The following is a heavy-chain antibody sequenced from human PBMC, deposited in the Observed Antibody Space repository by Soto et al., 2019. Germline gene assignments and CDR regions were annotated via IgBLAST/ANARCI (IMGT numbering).Heavy chain of an antibody. CDR2: VWYDGSNK. J-gene: IGHJ3*02. CDR3: AKARSPHNSFDM. Sequence: AGGSLRLSCAASGFTFINYGMHWVRQAPGKGLEWVAVVWYDGSNKYYADSVKGRFTISRDNSKNNLYLQMNSLRAEDTAVYYCAKARSPHNSFDMWGQGTVVTVSS. CDR1: GFTFINYG. V-gene: IGHV3-33*06.